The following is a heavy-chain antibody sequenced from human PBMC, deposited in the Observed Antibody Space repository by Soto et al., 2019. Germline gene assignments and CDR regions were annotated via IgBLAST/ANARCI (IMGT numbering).Heavy chain of an antibody. CDR3: ATTYYYDSRGYL. V-gene: IGHV3-74*01. Sequence: PGGSLILSCAASGFTFISYWMHWVRQAPGKGLVWVSRINSDGSSTSYADSVKGRFTISRDNAKNTLYLQMDSLRAEDTAVYYCATTYYYDSRGYLWGQGTLVTVSS. D-gene: IGHD3-22*01. CDR2: INSDGSST. J-gene: IGHJ4*02. CDR1: GFTFISYW.